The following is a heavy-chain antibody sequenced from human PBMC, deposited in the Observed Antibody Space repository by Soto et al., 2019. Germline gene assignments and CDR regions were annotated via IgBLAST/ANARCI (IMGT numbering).Heavy chain of an antibody. CDR2: ISGGGDVT. CDR1: GFTFGTFA. Sequence: GGSLRLSCAASGFTFGTFAMSWVRQAPGKGLLWVSTISGGGDVTFYADSVKGRFAISRDNSRNTVYLHINRLRPDDTAIYYCSRDYGSYSGYDRTDLFDYWGQGA. D-gene: IGHD5-12*01. J-gene: IGHJ4*02. CDR3: SRDYGSYSGYDRTDLFDY. V-gene: IGHV3-23*01.